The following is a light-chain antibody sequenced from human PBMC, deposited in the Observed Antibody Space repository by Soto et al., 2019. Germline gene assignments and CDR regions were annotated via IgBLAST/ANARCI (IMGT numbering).Light chain of an antibody. CDR2: DAS. Sequence: DIVLTPSPGTLALAPGERAPLSCRASQSVDSRYLAWYQQKPGQAPRLLIYDASNRATGIPARFSGSGSGTDFTLTISSLEPEDFAVYYCQQRSNWPPITFGQGTRLEIK. J-gene: IGKJ5*01. V-gene: IGKV3-11*01. CDR1: QSVDSRY. CDR3: QQRSNWPPIT.